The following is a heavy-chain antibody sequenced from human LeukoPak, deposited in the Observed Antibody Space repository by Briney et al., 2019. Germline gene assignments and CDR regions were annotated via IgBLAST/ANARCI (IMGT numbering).Heavy chain of an antibody. V-gene: IGHV1-18*01. CDR2: ISAYNGNT. D-gene: IGHD4-17*01. CDR3: AKVPQLPTVPPRFDP. J-gene: IGHJ5*02. CDR1: GYTFTSYG. Sequence: ASVKVSCKASGYTFTSYGISWVRQAPGQGLEWMGWISAYNGNTNYAQKLQGRVTMTTDTSTSTAYMELRSLRSDDTAVYYCAKVPQLPTVPPRFDPWGQGTLVTVSS.